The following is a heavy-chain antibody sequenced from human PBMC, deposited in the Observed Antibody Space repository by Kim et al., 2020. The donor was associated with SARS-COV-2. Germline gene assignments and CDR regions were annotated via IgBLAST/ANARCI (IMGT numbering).Heavy chain of an antibody. V-gene: IGHV3-21*01. CDR3: ARDRGRGWLQPDY. CDR2: ISSSSSYI. Sequence: GGSLRLSCAASGFTFSSYSMNWVRQAPGKGLEWVSSISSSSSYIYYADSVKGRFTISRENAKNSLYLQMNSLRAEDTAVYYCARDRGRGWLQPDYWGQGTLVTVSS. J-gene: IGHJ4*02. D-gene: IGHD5-12*01. CDR1: GFTFSSYS.